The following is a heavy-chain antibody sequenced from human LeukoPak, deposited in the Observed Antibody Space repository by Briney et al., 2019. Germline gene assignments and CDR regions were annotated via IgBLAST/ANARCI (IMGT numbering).Heavy chain of an antibody. CDR3: YYYDSSGDPGG. CDR2: INPNSGGT. CDR1: GYTFAGYY. D-gene: IGHD3-22*01. V-gene: IGHV1-2*02. J-gene: IGHJ4*02. Sequence: ASVKVSCKASGYTFAGYYMHWVRQAPGQGLEWMGWINPNSGGTNYAQKFQGRVTMTRDTSISTAYMELSRLRSDDTAVYYCYYYDSSGDPGGWGQGTLVTVSS.